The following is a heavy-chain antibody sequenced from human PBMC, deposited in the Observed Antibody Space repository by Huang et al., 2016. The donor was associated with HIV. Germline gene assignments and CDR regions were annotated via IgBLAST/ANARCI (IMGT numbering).Heavy chain of an antibody. CDR2: INLKSGGR. V-gene: IGHV1-2*02. Sequence: QVQLVQSGAAVKKPGASMKVSCRVSGYTFTDHYLHWVRPAPGQGPEWMGGINLKSGGRNYAQRFQGRITMTRDTSINTVYMELRSRRSDDTAVYYCARDPGGSGYFWYLDLWGRGTPVIVSS. D-gene: IGHD3-22*01. CDR3: ARDPGGSGYFWYLDL. J-gene: IGHJ2*01. CDR1: GYTFTDHY.